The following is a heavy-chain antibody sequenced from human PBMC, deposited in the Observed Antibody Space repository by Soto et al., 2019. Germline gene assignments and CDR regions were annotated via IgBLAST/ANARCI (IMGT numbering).Heavy chain of an antibody. CDR1: GFTFNTYA. Sequence: EVQLLESGGGLVQPGGSLRLSCAASGFTFNTYAMSWVRQAPGKGLEWVSAIGDSGDSTYHADSVKGRFTISRDNSKNTLFLKMNSLRAEDTAVYYCAKGSRGYYGSSSYYYFDYWGQGTLVTVSS. CDR3: AKGSRGYYGSSSYYYFDY. CDR2: IGDSGDST. J-gene: IGHJ4*02. V-gene: IGHV3-23*01. D-gene: IGHD3-22*01.